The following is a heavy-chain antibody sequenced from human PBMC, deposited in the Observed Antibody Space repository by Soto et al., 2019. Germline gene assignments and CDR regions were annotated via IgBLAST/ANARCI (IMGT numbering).Heavy chain of an antibody. Sequence: KASETLSLTCAVYGGSFSGYYWSWIRQPPGKGLEWIGEINHSGSTNYNLSLKSRVTISVDTSKNQFSLKLSSVTAADTAVYYCARRIPYYDFWSGYYPGAFDIWGQGTMVTVSS. J-gene: IGHJ3*02. CDR3: ARRIPYYDFWSGYYPGAFDI. D-gene: IGHD3-3*01. CDR2: INHSGST. V-gene: IGHV4-34*01. CDR1: GGSFSGYY.